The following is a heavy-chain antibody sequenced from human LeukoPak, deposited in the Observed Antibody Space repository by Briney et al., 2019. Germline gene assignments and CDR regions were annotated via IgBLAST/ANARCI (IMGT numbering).Heavy chain of an antibody. CDR3: ARGKVGGWGDYFDY. J-gene: IGHJ4*02. CDR1: GGSISSGSYY. CDR2: INTSGST. V-gene: IGHV4-61*02. D-gene: IGHD3-10*01. Sequence: SQTLSLTCTVSGGSISSGSYYWSWIRQPAGKGPEWIGRINTSGSTNYNPSLNSRVTISMDTSKNQFSLKLSSVTAADTAVYYCARGKVGGWGDYFDYWGQGTLVTVSS.